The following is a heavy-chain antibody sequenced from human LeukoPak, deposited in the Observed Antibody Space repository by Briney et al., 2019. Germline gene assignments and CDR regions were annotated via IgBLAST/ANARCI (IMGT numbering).Heavy chain of an antibody. V-gene: IGHV3-23*01. J-gene: IGHJ6*02. CDR3: ARSGHSSGWDNNRYFYSGMDV. CDR2: ISGSGGST. CDR1: GLTFSSYA. Sequence: GGSLRLSCAASGLTFSSYAMSWVRQAPGKGLEWVSAISGSGGSTYYADSLKGRFTISRDISKNTLFLQMNSLRAEDTAVYYCARSGHSSGWDNNRYFYSGMDVWGQGTTVTV. D-gene: IGHD6-19*01.